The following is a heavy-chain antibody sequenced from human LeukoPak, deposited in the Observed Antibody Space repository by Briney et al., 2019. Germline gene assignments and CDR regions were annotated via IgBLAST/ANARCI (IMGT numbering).Heavy chain of an antibody. D-gene: IGHD5-18*01. CDR2: IYYSGST. Sequence: SETLSLTCTVSGGSVSSGSYYWSWIRQPPGKGLEWIGYIYYSGSTNYNPSLKSRVTISVDTSKNQFSLKLSSVTAADTAVYYCATRGEGISRYGYVYWGQGTLVTVSS. V-gene: IGHV4-61*01. J-gene: IGHJ4*02. CDR3: ATRGEGISRYGYVY. CDR1: GGSVSSGSYY.